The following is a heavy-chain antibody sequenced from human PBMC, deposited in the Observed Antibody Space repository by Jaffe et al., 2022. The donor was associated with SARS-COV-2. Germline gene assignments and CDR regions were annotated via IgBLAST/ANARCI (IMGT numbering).Heavy chain of an antibody. D-gene: IGHD2-21*02. CDR1: GGSISSSSYY. J-gene: IGHJ4*02. V-gene: IGHV4-39*01. CDR3: ASEAYCGGDCYPVFDY. Sequence: QLQLQESGPGLVKPSETLSLTCTVSGGSISSSSYYWGWIRQPPGKGLEWIGSIYYSGSTYYNPSLKSRVTISVDTSKNQFSLKLSSVTAADTAVYYCASEAYCGGDCYPVFDYWGQGTLVTVSS. CDR2: IYYSGST.